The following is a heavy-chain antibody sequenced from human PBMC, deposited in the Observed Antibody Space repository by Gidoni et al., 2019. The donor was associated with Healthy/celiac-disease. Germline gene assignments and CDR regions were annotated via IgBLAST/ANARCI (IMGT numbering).Heavy chain of an antibody. D-gene: IGHD2-2*01. CDR3: ARVLRGGGYCSSTSCYGYYYGMDV. CDR2: ISAYNGNT. Sequence: QVQLVQSAAEVKKPGASVTVSCQASGYTFTSYGLSWVRRAPGQGLEWMGWISAYNGNTNYAQKLQGRVTMTTDTSKSTAYMELRSLRSDDTAVYYCARVLRGGGYCSSTSCYGYYYGMDVWGQGTTVTVSS. J-gene: IGHJ6*02. V-gene: IGHV1-18*01. CDR1: GYTFTSYG.